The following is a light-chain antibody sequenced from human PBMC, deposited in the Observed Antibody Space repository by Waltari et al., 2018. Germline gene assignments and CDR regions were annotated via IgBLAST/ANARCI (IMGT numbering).Light chain of an antibody. CDR2: EVN. Sequence: QSALTQPPSVSGSPGQSVTISCTGTRTDVGSYSRVSWYHQPPGSAPKFIIYEVNKRPSGVPDRFSGSKSGNTASLTISGLQPEDEADYYCSSYASSTTLVFGGGTSLTVL. CDR3: SSYASSTTLV. CDR1: RTDVGSYSR. J-gene: IGLJ3*02. V-gene: IGLV2-18*02.